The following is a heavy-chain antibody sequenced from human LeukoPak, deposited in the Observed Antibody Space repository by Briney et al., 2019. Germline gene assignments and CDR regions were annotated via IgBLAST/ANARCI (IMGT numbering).Heavy chain of an antibody. CDR1: GFTFISYW. CDR3: ARPYYYDSSGYHPFDY. Sequence: GGSLILSCAASGFTFISYWLNWARQAPGKGLEWVSYISSSSSTIYYADSVKGRFTISRDNAKNSLYLQMNSLRAEDTAVYYCARPYYYDSSGYHPFDYWGQGTLVTVSS. J-gene: IGHJ4*02. D-gene: IGHD3-22*01. V-gene: IGHV3-48*01. CDR2: ISSSSSTI.